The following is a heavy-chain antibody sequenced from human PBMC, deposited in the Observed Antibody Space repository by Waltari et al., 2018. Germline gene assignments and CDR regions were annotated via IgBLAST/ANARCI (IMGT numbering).Heavy chain of an antibody. J-gene: IGHJ4*02. CDR2: IYHSGIP. D-gene: IGHD2-15*01. CDR3: ARLLLAYFDY. CDR1: RYSISRGFY. Sequence: QVQLQESGPGLVTPSETLSLTCAVSRYSISRGFYWGLIRQPPGKGLEWIGSIYHSGIPYYNPSLKSRVTISVDTSKNQFSLELSSVTAADTAVYYCARLLLAYFDYWGQGTLVTVSS. V-gene: IGHV4-38-2*01.